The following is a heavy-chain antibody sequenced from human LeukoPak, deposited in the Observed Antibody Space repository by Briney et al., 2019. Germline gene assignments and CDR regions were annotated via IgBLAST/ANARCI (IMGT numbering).Heavy chain of an antibody. CDR3: ARAGILWGDY. Sequence: PGGSLRLSCAASGFTFSDYWMSWVRQAPGKGLEWVANIQQDGSEKYYVDSVKGRFTISRDNAKNSLYLQMNSLRAEDTAVYHCARAGILWGDYWGQGTLVTVSS. V-gene: IGHV3-7*01. CDR2: IQQDGSEK. CDR1: GFTFSDYW. J-gene: IGHJ4*02. D-gene: IGHD2-15*01.